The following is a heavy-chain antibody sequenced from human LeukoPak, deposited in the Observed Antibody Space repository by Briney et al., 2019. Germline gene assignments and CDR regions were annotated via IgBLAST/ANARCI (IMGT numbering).Heavy chain of an antibody. Sequence: SETLSLTCAVYGGSFSGYYWSWIRQPPGKGLEWIGEINHSGSTNYNPSLKSRVTISVDTSKNQFSLKLSSVTAADTAVYYCGREWFPPLGYYYMDVWGKGTTVTVSS. CDR1: GGSFSGYY. V-gene: IGHV4-34*01. J-gene: IGHJ6*03. CDR3: GREWFPPLGYYYMDV. CDR2: INHSGST. D-gene: IGHD3-10*01.